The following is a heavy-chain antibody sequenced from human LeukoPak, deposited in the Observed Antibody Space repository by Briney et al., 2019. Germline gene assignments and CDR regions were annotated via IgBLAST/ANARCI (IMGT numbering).Heavy chain of an antibody. Sequence: PWASVKVSCKASGGTFSSYAISWVRQAPGQGLEWMGWISAYNGNTNYAQKLQGRVTMTTDTSTSTAYMELRSLRSDDTAVYYCARDPRHLGPYYYGMDVWGQGTTVTVSS. J-gene: IGHJ6*02. CDR1: GGTFSSYA. CDR3: ARDPRHLGPYYYGMDV. V-gene: IGHV1-18*01. CDR2: ISAYNGNT.